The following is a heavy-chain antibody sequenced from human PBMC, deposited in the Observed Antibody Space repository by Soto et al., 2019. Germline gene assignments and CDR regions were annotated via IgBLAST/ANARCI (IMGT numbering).Heavy chain of an antibody. CDR2: IKSKTDGGTT. V-gene: IGHV3-15*01. Sequence: GGSLRLSFAASGFTFSNAWMSWVRQAPGKGLEWVGRIKSKTDGGTTDYAAPVKGRFTISRDDSKNTLYLQMNSLKTEDTAVYYCTTDSAYSNGDAFDIWGQGTMVTVSS. D-gene: IGHD4-4*01. CDR1: GFTFSNAW. CDR3: TTDSAYSNGDAFDI. J-gene: IGHJ3*02.